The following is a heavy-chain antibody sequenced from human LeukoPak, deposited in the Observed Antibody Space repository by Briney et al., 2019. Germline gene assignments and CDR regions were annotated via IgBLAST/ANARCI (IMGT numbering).Heavy chain of an antibody. CDR3: ASDGYSSGWYNY. V-gene: IGHV3-23*01. CDR2: LGSDGRT. CDR1: GFSVSSNA. J-gene: IGHJ4*02. D-gene: IGHD6-19*01. Sequence: GGSLRLSCEASGFSVSSNAMAWVRQAPGKGLEWVSGLGSDGRTHYADSVKGRFTISRDNAKNSLYLQMNSLRAEDTALYYCASDGYSSGWYNYWGQGTLVTVSS.